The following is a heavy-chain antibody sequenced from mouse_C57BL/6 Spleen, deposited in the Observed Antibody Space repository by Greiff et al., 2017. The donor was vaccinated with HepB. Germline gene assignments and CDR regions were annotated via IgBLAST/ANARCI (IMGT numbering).Heavy chain of an antibody. CDR2: ISDGGSYT. CDR3: ARWDTTVVDYAMDY. Sequence: DVMLVESGGGLVKPGGSLKLSCAASGFTFSSYAMSWVRQTPEKRLEWVATISDGGSYTYYPDNVKGRFTISRDYAKNNLYLQMSHLKSEDTAMYYCARWDTTVVDYAMDYWGQGTSVTVSS. V-gene: IGHV5-4*03. CDR1: GFTFSSYA. J-gene: IGHJ4*01. D-gene: IGHD1-1*01.